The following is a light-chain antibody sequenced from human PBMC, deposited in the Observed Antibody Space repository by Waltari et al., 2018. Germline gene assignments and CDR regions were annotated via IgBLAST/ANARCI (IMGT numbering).Light chain of an antibody. CDR3: QQRSTWLA. CDR2: DVS. CDR1: HTVGTS. Sequence: EVVFTQSPPTLSFSPGELATLSCRASHTVGTSLGWYQQKPGQAPRPLIYDVSERATGIPDRFSGSGSGTDFTLTISSLEPEDSAVYYCQQRSTWLAFGGGTKVQIK. V-gene: IGKV3-11*01. J-gene: IGKJ4*01.